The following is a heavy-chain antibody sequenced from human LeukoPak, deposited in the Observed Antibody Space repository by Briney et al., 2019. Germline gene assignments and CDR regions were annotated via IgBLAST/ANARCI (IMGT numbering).Heavy chain of an antibody. D-gene: IGHD6-13*01. Sequence: GGSLRLSCAASGFTVSSNYMSWVRQAPGKGLEWVSVIYSGGSTYYADSVKGRFTISRDNSKNTLYLQMNSLRAEDTAVYYCARVAYSSSWYGSDYWGQGTLVTVSS. V-gene: IGHV3-66*01. CDR2: IYSGGST. CDR1: GFTVSSNY. CDR3: ARVAYSSSWYGSDY. J-gene: IGHJ4*02.